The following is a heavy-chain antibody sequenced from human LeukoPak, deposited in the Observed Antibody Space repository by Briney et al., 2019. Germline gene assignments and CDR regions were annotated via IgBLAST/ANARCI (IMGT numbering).Heavy chain of an antibody. D-gene: IGHD3-22*01. CDR2: ISAYKGNT. Sequence: ASVKVSCKASGYTFTSYGISWVRQAPGQGLEWMGWISAYKGNTNYAQKLQGRVTMTTDTSTSTAYMELRSLRSDDTAVYYCARGSDSSGYQAIAAFDIWGQGTMVTVSS. J-gene: IGHJ3*02. CDR1: GYTFTSYG. V-gene: IGHV1-18*01. CDR3: ARGSDSSGYQAIAAFDI.